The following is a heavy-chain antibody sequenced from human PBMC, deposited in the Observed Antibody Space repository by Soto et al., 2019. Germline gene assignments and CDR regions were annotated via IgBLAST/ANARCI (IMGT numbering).Heavy chain of an antibody. V-gene: IGHV1-69*02. CDR2: IIPILGIA. CDR3: ASAGRYSSRGNYGMDV. CDR1: GGTFSSYT. D-gene: IGHD6-13*01. J-gene: IGHJ6*02. Sequence: QVQLVQSGAEVKKPGSSVKVSCKASGGTFSSYTISWVRQAPGQGLEWMGRIIPILGIANYAQKFQGRVTIPADKSTITAYMELSSLRSEDTAVYYCASAGRYSSRGNYGMDVWGQGTTVTVSS.